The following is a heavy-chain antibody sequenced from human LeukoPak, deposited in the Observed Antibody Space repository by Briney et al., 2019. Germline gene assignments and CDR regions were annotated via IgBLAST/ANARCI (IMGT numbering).Heavy chain of an antibody. CDR3: ALRDYYDSSGRSFDP. CDR2: ISLNNGDK. D-gene: IGHD3-22*01. V-gene: IGHV1-2*02. J-gene: IGHJ5*02. Sequence: ASVKVSCKASGYTFTDNYMHWVRQAPGQGLEWMGWISLNNGDKKYAHTFEGRVTMTRNTSISTAYMELSSLRSEDTAVYYCALRDYYDSSGRSFDPWGQGTLVTVSS. CDR1: GYTFTDNY.